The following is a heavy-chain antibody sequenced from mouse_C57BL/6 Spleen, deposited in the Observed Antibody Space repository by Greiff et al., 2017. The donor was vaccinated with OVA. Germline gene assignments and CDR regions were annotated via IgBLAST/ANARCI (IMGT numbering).Heavy chain of an antibody. D-gene: IGHD2-5*01. CDR1: GYAFSSYW. V-gene: IGHV1-80*01. Sequence: VQLQQSGAELVKPGASVKISCKASGYAFSSYWMNWVKQRPGKGLEWIGQIYPGDGDTNYNGKFKGKATLTADKSSSTAYMQLSSLTSEDSAVYFCARSLYYSNYGYAMDCWGQGTSVTVSS. CDR3: ARSLYYSNYGYAMDC. CDR2: IYPGDGDT. J-gene: IGHJ4*01.